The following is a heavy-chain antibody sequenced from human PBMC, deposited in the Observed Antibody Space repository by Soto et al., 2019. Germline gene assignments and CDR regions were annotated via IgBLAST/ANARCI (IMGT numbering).Heavy chain of an antibody. D-gene: IGHD3-22*01. CDR3: TIEYPTYYYDSSGYHDY. V-gene: IGHV3-15*07. CDR2: IKSKTDGGTT. CDR1: GFTFSNAW. Sequence: GGSLSLSCAASGFTFSNAWMNWVRQAPGKGLEWVGRIKSKTDGGTTDYAAPVKGRFTISRDDSKNTLYLQMNSLKTEDTAVYYCTIEYPTYYYDSSGYHDYWGQGTLVTVSS. J-gene: IGHJ4*02.